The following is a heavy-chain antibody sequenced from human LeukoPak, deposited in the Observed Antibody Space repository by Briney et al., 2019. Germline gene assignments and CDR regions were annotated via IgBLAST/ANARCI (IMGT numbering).Heavy chain of an antibody. Sequence: SVKVSCKASGGTFSSYAISWVRQAPGQGLEWMGRIIPIFGIANYAQKFQGRVTITADKSTSTAYMELSSLRSEDTAVYYCARDYYDSSGYLTLWGQGTLVTVSS. J-gene: IGHJ1*01. V-gene: IGHV1-69*04. CDR3: ARDYYDSSGYLTL. CDR1: GGTFSSYA. CDR2: IIPIFGIA. D-gene: IGHD3-22*01.